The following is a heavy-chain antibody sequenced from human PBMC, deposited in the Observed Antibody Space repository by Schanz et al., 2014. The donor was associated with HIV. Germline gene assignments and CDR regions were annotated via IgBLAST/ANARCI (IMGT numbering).Heavy chain of an antibody. CDR3: ARLGETSYYDSGGYYWFDP. V-gene: IGHV4-31*03. CDR1: GGSISSGAYY. CDR2: IYYSGST. D-gene: IGHD3-22*01. Sequence: QVQLQESGPGLVKPSQTLSLTCTVSGGSISSGAYYWSWIRQHPGKGLEWIGYIYYSGSTYYNPALNSRLTISVDTSKNQFSLKLSSVTAADTAVYYCARLGETSYYDSGGYYWFDPWGQGTLVTVSS. J-gene: IGHJ5*02.